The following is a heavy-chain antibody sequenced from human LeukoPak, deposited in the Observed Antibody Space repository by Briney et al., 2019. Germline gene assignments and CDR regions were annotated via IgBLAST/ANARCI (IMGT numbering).Heavy chain of an antibody. D-gene: IGHD3-9*01. V-gene: IGHV3-23*01. CDR2: ISGSGAST. CDR1: GLTFSSYA. J-gene: IGHJ4*02. Sequence: GGSLRLSCAASGLTFSSYAISWVRQAPGKGLEWVSAISGSGASTYYADSVKARFTISRDNSKNTLYLQMNSLRAEDTAVYYCAKLPANYDILTGYYTPPNYFDYWGEGTLVTVSS. CDR3: AKLPANYDILTGYYTPPNYFDY.